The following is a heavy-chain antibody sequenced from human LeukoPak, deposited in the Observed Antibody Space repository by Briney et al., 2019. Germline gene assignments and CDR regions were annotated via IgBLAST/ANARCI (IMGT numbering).Heavy chain of an antibody. J-gene: IGHJ4*02. D-gene: IGHD2-15*01. CDR3: ASGGYQEYYFDY. CDR2: INHSGST. V-gene: IGHV4-34*01. CDR1: GGSFSGYY. Sequence: SETLSLTCAVYGGSFSGYYWSWIRQPPGKGLEWIGEINHSGSTNYNPSLKSRVTISVDTSKNQFSLKLSSVTAADTAVYYCASGGYQEYYFDYWGQGTLVTVSS.